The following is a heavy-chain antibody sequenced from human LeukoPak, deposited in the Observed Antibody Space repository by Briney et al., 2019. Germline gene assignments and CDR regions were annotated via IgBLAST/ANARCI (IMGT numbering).Heavy chain of an antibody. CDR2: ISGGGGGT. Sequence: PGGSLRLSCAASGFTFSSYGMSWVRQAPGKGLEWVSAISGGGGGTYYAGSVKGRFTISRDDSKNTLYLQMNSLRAEDTAVYYCAKSGSGSYFWGQGTLVTVSA. J-gene: IGHJ4*02. CDR3: AKSGSGSYF. CDR1: GFTFSSYG. D-gene: IGHD1-26*01. V-gene: IGHV3-23*01.